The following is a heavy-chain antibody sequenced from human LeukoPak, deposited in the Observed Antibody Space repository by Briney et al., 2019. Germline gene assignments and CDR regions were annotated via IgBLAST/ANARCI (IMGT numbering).Heavy chain of an antibody. D-gene: IGHD6-6*01. CDR1: GGSFSGYY. CDR2: INHSGST. V-gene: IGHV4-34*01. Sequence: SETLSLTCAVYGGSFSGYYWSWIRQPPGKGLEWIGEINHSGSTNYNPSLKSRVTISVDTSKNQFSLKLSSVTAADTAVYYCARDLRKRGRSSTSTWGQGTLVTVSS. J-gene: IGHJ5*02. CDR3: ARDLRKRGRSSTST.